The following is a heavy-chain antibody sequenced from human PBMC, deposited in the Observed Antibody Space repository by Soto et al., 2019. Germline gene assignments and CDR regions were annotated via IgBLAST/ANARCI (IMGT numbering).Heavy chain of an antibody. D-gene: IGHD3-22*01. V-gene: IGHV4-31*03. CDR1: GGSISSGGYY. CDR2: IFYSGNT. Sequence: QVQLQESGPGLVKPSQTLSLTCTVSGGSISSGGYYWSWIRQHPGKGLEWIGYIFYSGNTYYTPSLKRRVTISVDTSKNQFSLKLSSVTAADTAVYYCARATYYYDSSGYSDRVLDYWGQGTLVTVSS. J-gene: IGHJ4*02. CDR3: ARATYYYDSSGYSDRVLDY.